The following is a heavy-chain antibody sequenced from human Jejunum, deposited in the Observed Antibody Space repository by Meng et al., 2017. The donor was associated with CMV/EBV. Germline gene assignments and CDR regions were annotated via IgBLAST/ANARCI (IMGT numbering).Heavy chain of an antibody. D-gene: IGHD3-10*01. V-gene: IGHV1-18*01. CDR1: VYTFASYG. Sequence: VHLVQSGAEVKKPGASVRVSCEASVYTFASYGISWLRQAPGQGLEWMGWFVNNVDTYSAQKFQGRVTMTTDTHASTAFMELRSLRSDDTAVYYCARGTPGRSYSDYWGQGTLVTVSS. CDR2: FVNNVDT. J-gene: IGHJ4*02. CDR3: ARGTPGRSYSDY.